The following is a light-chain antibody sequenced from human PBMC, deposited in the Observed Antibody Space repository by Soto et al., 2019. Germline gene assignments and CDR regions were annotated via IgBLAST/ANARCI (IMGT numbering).Light chain of an antibody. Sequence: QSALTQPASVSGSPGQSITISCTGTSSDVGGYNYVSWYQQHPGKAPKLMIYDVSNRPSGVSNRFSGSKSGNTASLTISGLQAEDEADYYCSSYTSSSPDVVFRGGTKLTVL. V-gene: IGLV2-14*01. CDR1: SSDVGGYNY. J-gene: IGLJ2*01. CDR2: DVS. CDR3: SSYTSSSPDVV.